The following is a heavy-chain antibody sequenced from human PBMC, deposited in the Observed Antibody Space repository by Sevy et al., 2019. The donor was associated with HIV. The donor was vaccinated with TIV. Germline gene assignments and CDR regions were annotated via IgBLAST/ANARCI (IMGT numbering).Heavy chain of an antibody. CDR3: TRGLATADTPEYYFHY. CDR1: GFTFDDFA. J-gene: IGHJ4*02. CDR2: ITRNSYEAYGGTT. D-gene: IGHD5-12*01. Sequence: GGSLRLSCTTSGFTFDDFAMSWFRQAPGKGLEWVAFITRNSYEAYGGTTEYAASVKGRFIISRDDSKSIAYLQMNSLKSEDTAVYYCTRGLATADTPEYYFHYWGQGTLVTVSS. V-gene: IGHV3-49*03.